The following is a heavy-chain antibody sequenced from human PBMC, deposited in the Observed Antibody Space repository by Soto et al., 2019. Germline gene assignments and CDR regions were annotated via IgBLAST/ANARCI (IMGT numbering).Heavy chain of an antibody. CDR1: GGSISSYY. Sequence: SETLSLTCTVSGGSISSYYWSWIRQPPGKGLEWIGYIYYSGSTNYNPSLKSRVTISVGTSKNQFSLKLSSVTAADTAVYYCARCSLGGPYFDYWGQGTLVTVSS. CDR2: IYYSGST. CDR3: ARCSLGGPYFDY. J-gene: IGHJ4*02. V-gene: IGHV4-59*08. D-gene: IGHD2-15*01.